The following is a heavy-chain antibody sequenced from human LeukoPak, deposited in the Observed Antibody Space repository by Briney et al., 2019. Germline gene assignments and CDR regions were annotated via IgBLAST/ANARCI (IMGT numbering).Heavy chain of an antibody. CDR1: GGSISSSSYY. V-gene: IGHV4-39*07. D-gene: IGHD3-16*01. J-gene: IGHJ4*02. CDR3: AREATDGVFRDY. CDR2: IYYSGST. Sequence: SETLSLTCTVSGGSISSSSYYWGWIRQPPGKGLEWIGSIYYSGSTYYNPSLKSRVTISLDTSKNQFSLKLSSVTAADTAVYYCAREATDGVFRDYWGQGTLVTVSS.